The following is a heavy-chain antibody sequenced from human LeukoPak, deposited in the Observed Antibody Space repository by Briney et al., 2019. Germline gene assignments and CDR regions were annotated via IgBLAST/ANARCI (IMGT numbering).Heavy chain of an antibody. Sequence: GGSLRLSCAGSGFTFSSDSMNWVRQAPGKGLEWVSYISGSSSTIFYADSVKGRFTISRDNAKKSLYLQMNSLRDEDTAVYYCARDFSIAARQGWRPGNWFDPWGQGTLVTVSS. V-gene: IGHV3-48*02. D-gene: IGHD6-6*01. J-gene: IGHJ5*02. CDR2: ISGSSSTI. CDR1: GFTFSSDS. CDR3: ARDFSIAARQGWRPGNWFDP.